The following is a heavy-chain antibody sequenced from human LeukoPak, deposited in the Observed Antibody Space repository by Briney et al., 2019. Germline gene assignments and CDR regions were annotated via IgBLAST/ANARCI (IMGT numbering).Heavy chain of an antibody. D-gene: IGHD3-9*01. V-gene: IGHV4-59*01. CDR1: GGSISSYY. Sequence: PSETLSLTCTVSGGSISSYYWSWIRQPPGKGLEWTGYIYYSGSTNYNPSLKSRVTISVDTSKNQFSLKLSSVTAADTAVYYCARVQESQIDYYFDYWGQGTLVTVSS. CDR3: ARVQESQIDYYFDY. J-gene: IGHJ4*02. CDR2: IYYSGST.